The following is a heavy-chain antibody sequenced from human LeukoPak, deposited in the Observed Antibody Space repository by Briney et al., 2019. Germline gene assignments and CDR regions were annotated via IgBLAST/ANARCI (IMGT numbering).Heavy chain of an antibody. CDR1: GGTFSSYA. Sequence: SVKVSCKASGGTFSSYAISWVRQAPGQGLEWMGGIIPIFGTANYAQKFQGRVTITTDESTSTAYMELSSLRSEDTAVYYCARELWASPDYGDYSDYWGQGTLVTVSS. CDR2: IIPIFGTA. D-gene: IGHD4-17*01. V-gene: IGHV1-69*05. J-gene: IGHJ4*02. CDR3: ARELWASPDYGDYSDY.